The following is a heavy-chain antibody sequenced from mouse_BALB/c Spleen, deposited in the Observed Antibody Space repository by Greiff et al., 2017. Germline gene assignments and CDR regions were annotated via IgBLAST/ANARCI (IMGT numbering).Heavy chain of an antibody. Sequence: EVQVVESGGGLVQPGGSRKLSCAASGFTFSSFGMHWVRQAPEKGLEWVAYISSGSSTIYYADTVQGRFTISRDNPKNTLFLQMTSLRSEDTAMYYCARAGGNYFFFDYWGQGTTLTVSS. CDR2: ISSGSSTI. J-gene: IGHJ2*01. CDR3: ARAGGNYFFFDY. D-gene: IGHD2-1*01. V-gene: IGHV5-17*02. CDR1: GFTFSSFG.